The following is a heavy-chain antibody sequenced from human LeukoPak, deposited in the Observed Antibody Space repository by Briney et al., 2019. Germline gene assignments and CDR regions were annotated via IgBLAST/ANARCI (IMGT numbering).Heavy chain of an antibody. CDR2: IYYSGST. CDR1: GGSISSSSYY. D-gene: IGHD5-18*01. Sequence: SETLSLTCTVSGGSISSSSYYWGWIRQPPGKGLEWIGSIYYSGSTYYNPSLKSRVTISVDTSKNQFSLKLGSVTAADTAVYYCARHEKSGYSYVYAFDIWGQGTMVTVSS. J-gene: IGHJ3*02. V-gene: IGHV4-39*01. CDR3: ARHEKSGYSYVYAFDI.